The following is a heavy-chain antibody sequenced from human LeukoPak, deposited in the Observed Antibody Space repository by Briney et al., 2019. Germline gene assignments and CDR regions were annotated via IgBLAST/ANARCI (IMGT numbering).Heavy chain of an antibody. J-gene: IGHJ5*02. V-gene: IGHV3-30*18. D-gene: IGHD2-21*02. CDR2: ISYDGSNK. Sequence: PGGSLRLSCAASGFTFSTYGMHWVRQAPGKGLEWVAVISYDGSNKYYADSVKGRFTISRDNSKNTLYLQMNDLRAEDTAVYYCAKSRHCGGYCYSGFGFDPWGQGTLVTVSS. CDR3: AKSRHCGGYCYSGFGFDP. CDR1: GFTFSTYG.